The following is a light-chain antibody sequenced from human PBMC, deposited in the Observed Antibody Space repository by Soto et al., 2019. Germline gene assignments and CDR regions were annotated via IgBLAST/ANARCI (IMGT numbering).Light chain of an antibody. CDR1: QSVASNY. CDR2: AAS. V-gene: IGKV3-20*01. J-gene: IGKJ1*01. CDR3: QQYGRSPWT. Sequence: EIVLTQSPGTLSLSPGERVTLSCRASQSVASNYLAWYQQKPGQAPRLLIYAASGRATGIPDRFSGSGSGTDFTLTISRLEPEYFAVYYCQQYGRSPWTFGQGTKVEIK.